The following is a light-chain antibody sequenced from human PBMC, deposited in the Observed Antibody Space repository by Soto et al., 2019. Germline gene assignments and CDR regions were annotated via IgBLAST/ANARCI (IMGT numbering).Light chain of an antibody. V-gene: IGKV3-20*01. CDR2: GAS. CDR3: QQYGTTPPT. Sequence: EIVLTQSPGTLSVSPGERVTLSCRASQNVSSGYLAWYQQKPGQAPRLLTYGASTRAAGIPDRFSGNGSGTDFALTLSRLEPEDFVVYHCQQYGTTPPTFGPGTKVDIK. J-gene: IGKJ3*01. CDR1: QNVSSGY.